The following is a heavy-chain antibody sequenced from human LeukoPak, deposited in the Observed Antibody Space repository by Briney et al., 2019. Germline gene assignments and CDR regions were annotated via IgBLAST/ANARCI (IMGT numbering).Heavy chain of an antibody. D-gene: IGHD4-11*01. Sequence: GRSLRLSCAASVFTFSSYRIHWVRHAPYKGREWLVIISYDGSNKYYADSVKGRFTISRDNSKNTLYLQMNSLRAEDTAVYYCAKAYSDYGVDYYYYGMDVWGQGTTVTVSS. CDR2: ISYDGSNK. CDR1: VFTFSSYR. CDR3: AKAYSDYGVDYYYYGMDV. J-gene: IGHJ6*02. V-gene: IGHV3-30*18.